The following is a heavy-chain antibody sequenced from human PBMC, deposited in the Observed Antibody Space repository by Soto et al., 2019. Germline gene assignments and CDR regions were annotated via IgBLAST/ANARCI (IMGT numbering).Heavy chain of an antibody. CDR1: NGSISSRSSY. CDR2: IYYIGNT. Sequence: QLQLQESGSGLVKPSETLSLTCIVSNGSISSRSSYWGWIRQTPGKGLEWIGSIYYIGNTYYNPSLKSRVTISIDPSKTQFSLKRNSVTAADTAVYFCGGQDYGAKGYYLENWGQGALVTVSS. CDR3: GGQDYGAKGYYLEN. J-gene: IGHJ4*02. V-gene: IGHV4-39*01. D-gene: IGHD4-17*01.